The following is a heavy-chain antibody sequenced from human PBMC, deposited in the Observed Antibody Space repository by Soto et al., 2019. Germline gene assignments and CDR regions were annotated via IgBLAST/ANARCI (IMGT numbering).Heavy chain of an antibody. Sequence: SETLSLTCSVSGGSVSSYFWSWIRQPPGQGLEWIGYIYYSGSTNYNPSLKSRVTLSLDTSKNQFSLRLSSVTAADTAMYYCARTYGDYEGEWFDPWGQGTLVTVSS. CDR2: IYYSGST. CDR3: ARTYGDYEGEWFDP. J-gene: IGHJ5*02. CDR1: GGSVSSYF. V-gene: IGHV4-59*02. D-gene: IGHD4-17*01.